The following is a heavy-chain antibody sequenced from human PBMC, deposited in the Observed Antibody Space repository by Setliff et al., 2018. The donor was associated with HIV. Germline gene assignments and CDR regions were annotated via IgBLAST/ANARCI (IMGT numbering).Heavy chain of an antibody. J-gene: IGHJ4*02. CDR3: ARSRGTWGTSFGY. CDR1: GDSFRRHA. D-gene: IGHD3-16*01. Sequence: SVKVSCKTSGDSFRRHAISWVRQAPGQGLEWMGGIIPIFPSPKYAEKFQGRVTITADESTSTAYMELSSLRFEDAAVYYCARSRGTWGTSFGYWGLGTLVTVSS. V-gene: IGHV1-69*13. CDR2: IIPIFPSP.